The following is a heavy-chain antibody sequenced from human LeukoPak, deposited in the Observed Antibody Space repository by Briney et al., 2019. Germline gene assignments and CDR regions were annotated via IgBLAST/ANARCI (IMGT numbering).Heavy chain of an antibody. CDR1: GASISAYY. D-gene: IGHD5-12*01. CDR2: IHTSGEN. CDR3: ARAAYGGYGTLDY. J-gene: IGHJ4*02. Sequence: SETLSLTCTVSGASISAYYWIWIRQPAGKGLEWIGRIHTSGENNYNPSLKSRVTMSVDTSKNQFSLNLISVTAADTAVYYCARAAYGGYGTLDYWGQGTLVIVSS. V-gene: IGHV4-4*07.